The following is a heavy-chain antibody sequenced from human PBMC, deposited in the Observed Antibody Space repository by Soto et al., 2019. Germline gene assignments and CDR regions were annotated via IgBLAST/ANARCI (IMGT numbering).Heavy chain of an antibody. J-gene: IGHJ4*02. CDR3: ARAGGGSSFDY. Sequence: GGSLRLSCAASGFTFSSYVMHWVRQAPGKGLVWVAVIWYDGSNKYYADSVKGRFTISRDNSKNTMYLQMNSLRAEDTAVYYCARAGGGSSFDYWGQGTLVTVSS. V-gene: IGHV3-33*01. D-gene: IGHD3-16*01. CDR2: IWYDGSNK. CDR1: GFTFSSYV.